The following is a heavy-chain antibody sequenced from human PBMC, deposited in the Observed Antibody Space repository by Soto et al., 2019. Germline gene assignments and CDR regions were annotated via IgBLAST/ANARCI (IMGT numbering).Heavy chain of an antibody. CDR3: ARVMVREVSPPCWFDP. CDR2: INWNGGST. V-gene: IGHV3-20*04. J-gene: IGHJ5*02. Sequence: GSLRLSCAASGFTFDDYGMSWVRQAPGKGPEWVSGINWNGGSTGYADSVKGRFTISRDNAKNSLYLQMNSLRAEDTALYYCARVMVREVSPPCWFDPWGQGTLVTVSS. D-gene: IGHD3-10*01. CDR1: GFTFDDYG.